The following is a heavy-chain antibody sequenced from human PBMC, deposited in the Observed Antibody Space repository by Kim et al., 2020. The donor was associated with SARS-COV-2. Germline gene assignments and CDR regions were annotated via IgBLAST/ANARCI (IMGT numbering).Heavy chain of an antibody. CDR3: AKDHPSSGWPTFDS. D-gene: IGHD6-19*01. J-gene: IGHJ4*02. V-gene: IGHV3-23*05. CDR2: VNNNNNP. Sequence: GGSLRLSCAASGFTFSRRAMSWVRQVPGKGLEWIASVNNNNNPYYEDSVKGRFTVSRDITKDTLYLKMNSLRADDTSLYYCAKDHPSSGWPTFDSWGQGTLVAVSS. CDR1: GFTFSRRA.